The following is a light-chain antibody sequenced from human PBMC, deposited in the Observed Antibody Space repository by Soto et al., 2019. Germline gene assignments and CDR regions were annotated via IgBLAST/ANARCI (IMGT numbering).Light chain of an antibody. Sequence: IVLTQSPGTLSLSPGERATLSCRASQSVSSNYITWYQQKPGQAPRRLIFGASSRATGIPDRFSGSGSGTDLTLTISRLEPEDFAVYYCQQYGSSPSTFGQGTKV. J-gene: IGKJ1*01. V-gene: IGKV3-20*01. CDR3: QQYGSSPST. CDR2: GAS. CDR1: QSVSSNY.